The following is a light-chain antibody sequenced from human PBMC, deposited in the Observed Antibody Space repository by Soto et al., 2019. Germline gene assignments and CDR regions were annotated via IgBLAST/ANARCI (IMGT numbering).Light chain of an antibody. CDR1: QTIFRW. Sequence: DIQMTQSPSTLSASVGDRVTITCRANQTIFRWLAWYQQRPGKAPNLLISDASDLQSGVPSRFSGSGSGAEFTLTIGRLQPDDFATYYCQQYNSYPWTFGQGTKVEF. CDR2: DAS. J-gene: IGKJ1*01. V-gene: IGKV1-5*01. CDR3: QQYNSYPWT.